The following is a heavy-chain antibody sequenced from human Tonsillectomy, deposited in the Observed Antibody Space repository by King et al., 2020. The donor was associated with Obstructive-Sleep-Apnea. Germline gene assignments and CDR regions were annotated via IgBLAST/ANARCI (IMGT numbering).Heavy chain of an antibody. Sequence: QLQESGPGLVKPSETLSLTCTVSGGSILSYYWSWIRQPPGKGLEWIGYIYYSWGTSYNPSLKSRVTISVDTSKNQFSLKLRSVSAADTAVYYCARRDILTGPFDYWGQGTLVTVSS. CDR1: GGSILSYY. CDR3: ARRDILTGPFDY. V-gene: IGHV4-59*08. CDR2: IYYSWGT. D-gene: IGHD3-9*01. J-gene: IGHJ4*02.